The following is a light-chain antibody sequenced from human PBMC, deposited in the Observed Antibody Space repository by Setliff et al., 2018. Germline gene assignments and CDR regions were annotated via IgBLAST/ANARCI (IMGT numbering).Light chain of an antibody. J-gene: IGLJ2*01. CDR1: SRDVGGYNF. Sequence: QSALTQPAAVSGSPGQSIAISCTGTSRDVGGYNFVSWYQQSPGKAPTLVIFEVTKRPSGVSNRFSGSKYGNTASLTISGLRADDEADYYCSSYAGSSTVVFGGGTK. CDR3: SSYAGSSTVV. CDR2: EVT. V-gene: IGLV2-23*02.